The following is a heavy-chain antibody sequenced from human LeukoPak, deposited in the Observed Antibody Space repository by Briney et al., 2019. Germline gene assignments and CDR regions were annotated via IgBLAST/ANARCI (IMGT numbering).Heavy chain of an antibody. CDR3: ARDPQVGATQVFDY. V-gene: IGHV1-69*13. D-gene: IGHD1-26*01. CDR2: IIPIFGTA. CDR1: GGTFSSYA. J-gene: IGHJ4*02. Sequence: ASVKVSCKASGGTFSSYAISWVRQAPGQGLEWMGGIIPIFGTANYAQKFQGRVTITADESTSTAYMELSSLRSEDTAVYYCARDPQVGATQVFDYWGQGTLVTVSS.